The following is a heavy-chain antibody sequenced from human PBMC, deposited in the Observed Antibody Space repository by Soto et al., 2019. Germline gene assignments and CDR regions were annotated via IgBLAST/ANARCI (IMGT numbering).Heavy chain of an antibody. D-gene: IGHD2-2*02. V-gene: IGHV3-30-3*01. J-gene: IGHJ6*02. CDR2: KSYDGSNK. CDR3: ARDKRPAAIDYYSMDV. CDR1: GFTFSSYA. Sequence: GGSLRLSCAASGFTFSSYAMHWVRQAPGKGLEWVAVKSYDGSNKYYADSVKGRFTISRDNSKNTLYLQMNSLRAEDTAVYYCARDKRPAAIDYYSMDVWGQGTTVTVSS.